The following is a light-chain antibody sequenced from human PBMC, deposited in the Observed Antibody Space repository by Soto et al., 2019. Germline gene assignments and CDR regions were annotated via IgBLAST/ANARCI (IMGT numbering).Light chain of an antibody. CDR1: SSNIGAGYD. Sequence: QSVLTQPPSVSGAPGQRVTMSCTGSSSNIGAGYDVHWYQQLPGTAPKLLIYVNSNRPSGVPDRFSGSKSGTSASLAITGLQAEDEADYYCQSYDSSLSGSVFGGGTKLTVL. V-gene: IGLV1-40*01. CDR2: VNS. CDR3: QSYDSSLSGSV. J-gene: IGLJ2*01.